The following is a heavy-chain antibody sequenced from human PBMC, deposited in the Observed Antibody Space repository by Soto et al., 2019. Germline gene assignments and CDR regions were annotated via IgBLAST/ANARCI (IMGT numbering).Heavy chain of an antibody. J-gene: IGHJ3*02. D-gene: IGHD1-1*01. CDR2: IIPIFGTA. Sequence: SVKVSCKASGGTFSSYAISWVRQAPGQGLEWMGGIIPIFGTANYAQKFQGRVTITADKSTSTSYMELSSLRSEDTAVYYCARAREPVYTDDAFDIWGQGTMVTVSS. V-gene: IGHV1-69*06. CDR1: GGTFSSYA. CDR3: ARAREPVYTDDAFDI.